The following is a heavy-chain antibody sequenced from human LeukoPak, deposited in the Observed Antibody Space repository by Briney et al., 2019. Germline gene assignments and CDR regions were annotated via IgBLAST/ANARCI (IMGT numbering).Heavy chain of an antibody. J-gene: IGHJ4*02. Sequence: SETLSLTCAVYGGSFSGYYWSWIRQPPGKGLEWIGEINHSGSTNYNPSLKSRVTISVDTSNQFSLKLSSVTAADTAVYYCASGRITIFGVVIIPFDYWGQGTLVTVSS. CDR1: GGSFSGYY. CDR3: ASGRITIFGVVIIPFDY. V-gene: IGHV4-34*01. CDR2: INHSGST. D-gene: IGHD3-3*01.